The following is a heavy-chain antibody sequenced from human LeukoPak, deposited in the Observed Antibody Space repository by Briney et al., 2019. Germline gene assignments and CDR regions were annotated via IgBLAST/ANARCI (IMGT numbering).Heavy chain of an antibody. CDR3: AREGGFYRPLDY. CDR2: VHLDGRT. D-gene: IGHD3-3*01. CDR1: GGSVINTNW. V-gene: IGHV4-4*02. J-gene: IGHJ4*02. Sequence: PSGTLSLTCGVSGGSVINTNWWTWVRPPPGKGLEWIGEVHLDGRTNYNPSLESRLTISVDVSENQVSLKLTSVTAADTAVYYCAREGGFYRPLDYSGQGTLVTVSS.